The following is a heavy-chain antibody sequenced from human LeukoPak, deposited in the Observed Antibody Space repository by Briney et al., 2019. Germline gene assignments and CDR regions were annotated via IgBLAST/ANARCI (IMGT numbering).Heavy chain of an antibody. J-gene: IGHJ4*02. V-gene: IGHV4-59*01. D-gene: IGHD3-16*01. CDR2: FYHRAT. CDR1: GDSMSTSY. Sequence: SSESLSLTCTVSGDSMSTSYWSWFRQPRGKGLEWIGFFYHRATDYNPSLQSRVTTPADMSNNQFSLFLSSAAAASTALYFCARGWRGDHFDYWGEGTLVSVSS. CDR3: ARGWRGDHFDY.